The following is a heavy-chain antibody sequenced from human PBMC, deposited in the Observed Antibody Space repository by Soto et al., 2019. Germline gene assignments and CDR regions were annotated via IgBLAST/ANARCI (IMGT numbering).Heavy chain of an antibody. J-gene: IGHJ3*01. CDR2: IYPGDSET. Sequence: PGESLKISCKGSGYSFTNNWIGWVRQMPGKGLEWMGVIYPGDSETRYSPSFQGQVTMSADKSTSTAYLQWSSLKASDTAMYFCVKHDPLEGGGFEDWGQGTMVSVSS. CDR1: GYSFTNNW. D-gene: IGHD2-15*01. V-gene: IGHV5-51*01. CDR3: VKHDPLEGGGFED.